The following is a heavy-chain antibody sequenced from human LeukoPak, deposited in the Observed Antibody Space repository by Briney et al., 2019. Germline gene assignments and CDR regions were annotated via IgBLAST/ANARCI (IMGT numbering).Heavy chain of an antibody. J-gene: IGHJ4*02. D-gene: IGHD1-26*01. CDR1: GGSISSYY. CDR2: IYTSGST. CDR3: ARDGIVGATFSVYFDY. Sequence: SETLSLTCTASGGSISSYYWSWIRQPAGRGLEWIGRIYTSGSTNYNPSLKSRVTMSVDTSKNQFSLKLSSVTAADTAVYYCARDGIVGATFSVYFDYWGQGTLVTVSS. V-gene: IGHV4-4*07.